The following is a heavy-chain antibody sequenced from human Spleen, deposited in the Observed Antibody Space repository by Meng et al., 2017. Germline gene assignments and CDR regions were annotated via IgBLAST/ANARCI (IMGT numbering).Heavy chain of an antibody. V-gene: IGHV4-34*01. CDR3: ARGPTTMAHDFDY. CDR2: INHSGST. D-gene: IGHD4-11*01. Sequence: QVQLEQGGAGLVKPPGPPFLTCVVSVGSFSYYLWCGIRHPPGKGVELIGEINHSGSTNYNPSLESRATISVDTSQNNLSLKLSSVTAADSAVYYCARGPTTMAHDFDYWGQGTLVTVSS. CDR1: VGSFSYYL. J-gene: IGHJ4*02.